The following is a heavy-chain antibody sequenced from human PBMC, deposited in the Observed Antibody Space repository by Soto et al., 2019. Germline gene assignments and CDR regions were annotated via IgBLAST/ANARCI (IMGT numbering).Heavy chain of an antibody. Sequence: QLQLQESGSGLVKPSQTLSLTCAVSRGSIHSGGYSWNWIRQPPGKGLEWIGYIYHTGAAHYNASLEGRVSLSVDLSKNQFSLQMTSVTAADTTVYYCVRASYILPFDPWGQGIFVTVSS. CDR3: VRASYILPFDP. D-gene: IGHD2-21*01. CDR2: IYHTGAA. CDR1: RGSIHSGGYS. V-gene: IGHV4-30-2*01. J-gene: IGHJ5*02.